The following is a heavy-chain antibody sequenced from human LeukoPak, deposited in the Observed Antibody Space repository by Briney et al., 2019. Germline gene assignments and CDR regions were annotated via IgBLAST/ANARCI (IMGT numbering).Heavy chain of an antibody. D-gene: IGHD3-22*01. V-gene: IGHV1-24*01. CDR1: GYTLTELS. CDR3: ATDGRSSGYYRYFQH. J-gene: IGHJ1*01. Sequence: ASVKVSCKVSGYTLTELSMHWVRQAPGKGLEWMGGFDPEDGETIYAQKFQGRVTMTEDTSTDTAYMELSSLRSEDTAVYYCATDGRSSGYYRYFQHWGQGTLVTVSS. CDR2: FDPEDGET.